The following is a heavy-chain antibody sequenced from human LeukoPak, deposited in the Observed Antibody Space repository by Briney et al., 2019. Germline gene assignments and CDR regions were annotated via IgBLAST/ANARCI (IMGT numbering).Heavy chain of an antibody. D-gene: IGHD2-2*01. CDR2: IYYNGST. J-gene: IGHJ4*02. CDR1: GGSISSYY. CDR3: ASYCTSTNCYFDY. V-gene: IGHV4-59*08. Sequence: SETLSLTCTVSGGSISSYYWSWIRQPPGKGLEWIGYIYYNGSTNYNPSLKSRVTISADTSRNQFSLKLSSVTAADTAVYYCASYCTSTNCYFDYWGQGTLVTVSS.